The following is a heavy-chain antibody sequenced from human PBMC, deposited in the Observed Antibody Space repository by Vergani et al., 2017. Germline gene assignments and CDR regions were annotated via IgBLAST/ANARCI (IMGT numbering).Heavy chain of an antibody. D-gene: IGHD4-23*01. CDR3: AREPRDYGGWFDP. Sequence: QVQLVQSGAEVKKPGSSVKVSCKASGGTFSRYTISWVRQAPGQGLEWMGRIIPILGIANYAQKFQGRVTITADKSTSTAYMELCSLRSEDTAVYYCAREPRDYGGWFDPWGQGTLVTVSS. J-gene: IGHJ5*02. V-gene: IGHV1-69*08. CDR1: GGTFSRYT. CDR2: IIPILGIA.